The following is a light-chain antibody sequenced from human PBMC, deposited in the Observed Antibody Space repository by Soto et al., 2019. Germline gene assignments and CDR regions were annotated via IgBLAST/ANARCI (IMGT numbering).Light chain of an antibody. J-gene: IGKJ4*01. Sequence: DIQMTQSPSSLSASVGDRVTITCQASLDRNNYLNWYQQKPGKAPKLLIYDASNLETGVPSRFSGSGSGTDFTLTIGSLQVEDIATYYCQQYDNLPLTFGGGTKVEI. CDR3: QQYDNLPLT. V-gene: IGKV1-33*01. CDR1: LDRNNY. CDR2: DAS.